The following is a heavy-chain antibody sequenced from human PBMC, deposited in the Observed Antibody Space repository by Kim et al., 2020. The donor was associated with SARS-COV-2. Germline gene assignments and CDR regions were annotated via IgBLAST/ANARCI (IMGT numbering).Heavy chain of an antibody. J-gene: IGHJ4*02. D-gene: IGHD2-15*01. CDR3: ARDGPDCGGGSCFGY. V-gene: IGHV4-59*01. Sequence: PSLKRRVTLSVDTSKNQFSLKLSSVTAADTAVYYCARDGPDCGGGSCFGYWGQGTLVTVSS.